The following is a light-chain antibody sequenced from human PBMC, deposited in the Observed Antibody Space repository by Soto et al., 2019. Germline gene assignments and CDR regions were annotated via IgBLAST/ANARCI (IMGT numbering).Light chain of an antibody. CDR2: GAS. J-gene: IGKJ2*01. V-gene: IGKV3-15*01. Sequence: EIVMTHSPATLSVSPGDRATLSCRASQTVRDNLAWYQQKPGQAPRLLIYGASTRATGIPARFSGRGSWTESTLSIASLQSEDFALDVCQESNNWTYTFGQGTKLEIK. CDR1: QTVRDN. CDR3: QESNNWTYT.